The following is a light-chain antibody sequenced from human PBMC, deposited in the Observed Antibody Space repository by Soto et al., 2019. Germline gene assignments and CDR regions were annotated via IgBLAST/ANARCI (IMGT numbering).Light chain of an antibody. CDR2: DAS. CDR3: QQYENLPT. J-gene: IGKJ5*01. V-gene: IGKV1-33*01. Sequence: DIQMTQSPSSLSASVGNRVTTTCQASQDIATYLNWYQKQPGRAPNLLIYDASNLETGVQSRFSGGGSGTDFTFTISRLQPEDIATYYCQQYENLPTFGQGTRLEIK. CDR1: QDIATY.